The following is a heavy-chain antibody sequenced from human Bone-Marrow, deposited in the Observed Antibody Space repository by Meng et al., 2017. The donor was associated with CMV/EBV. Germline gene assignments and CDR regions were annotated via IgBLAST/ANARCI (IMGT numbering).Heavy chain of an antibody. V-gene: IGHV1-8*02. CDR3: ARGRTSPLLWFGETRFDY. J-gene: IGHJ4*02. Sequence: ASVKVSCKASGYTFTGYYMHWVRQAPGQGLEWMGWINPNSGNTGYAQKFQGRVTMTRNTSIRTAYMELSSLRSEDTAVYYCARGRTSPLLWFGETRFDYWGQGTLVTVSS. D-gene: IGHD3-10*01. CDR1: GYTFTGYY. CDR2: INPNSGNT.